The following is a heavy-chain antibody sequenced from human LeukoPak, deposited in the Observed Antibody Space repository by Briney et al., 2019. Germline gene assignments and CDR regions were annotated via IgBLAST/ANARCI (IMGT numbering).Heavy chain of an antibody. CDR1: GYSITTNYY. J-gene: IGHJ4*02. V-gene: IGHV4-38-2*02. CDR2: VYHNGET. D-gene: IGHD2-15*01. Sequence: PSETLSLTCTVSGYSITTNYYWAWIRQSPGTGLEWIGSVYHNGETYYNPSLKSRATISVDTSKNQFSLKQSSVTAADTAVYYCARTPTRGSFDYWGQGTLVTVSS. CDR3: ARTPTRGSFDY.